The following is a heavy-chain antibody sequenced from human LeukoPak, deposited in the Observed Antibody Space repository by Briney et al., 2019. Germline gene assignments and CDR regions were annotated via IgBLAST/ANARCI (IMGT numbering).Heavy chain of an antibody. J-gene: IGHJ5*02. CDR2: IYHSGST. D-gene: IGHD3-10*01. V-gene: IGHV4-39*07. CDR1: GGSISSGSYY. Sequence: PSETLSLTCTVSGGSISSGSYYWSWIRQPPGKGLEWIGSIYHSGSTYYNPSLKSRVTISVDTSKNQFSLKLSSVTAADTAVYYCARGDYYGSGYHRGVWFDPWGQGTLVTVSS. CDR3: ARGDYYGSGYHRGVWFDP.